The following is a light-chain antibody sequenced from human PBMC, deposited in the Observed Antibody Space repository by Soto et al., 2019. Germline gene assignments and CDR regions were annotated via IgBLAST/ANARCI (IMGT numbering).Light chain of an antibody. J-gene: IGKJ1*01. V-gene: IGKV3-15*01. CDR3: QQYNNWPPYT. CDR2: GAS. CDR1: QSVSSN. Sequence: EIVMTQSPATLSVSPGERATLSCRASQSVSSNLAWYQQKPGQAPRLLNYGASTRATGIPARFSGSGSGTEFTLTISSLQSEDLAVYYCQQYNNWPPYTFGQGTKVDIK.